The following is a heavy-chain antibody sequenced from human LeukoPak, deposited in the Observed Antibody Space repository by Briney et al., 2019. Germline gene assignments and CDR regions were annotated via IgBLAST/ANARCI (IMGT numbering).Heavy chain of an antibody. CDR2: ITDAVGST. CDR3: AAESRWLLVDY. CDR1: GFTFSSSS. V-gene: IGHV3-23*01. J-gene: IGHJ4*02. D-gene: IGHD5-24*01. Sequence: PGGSLRLSCAASGFTFSSSSISWVRQAPGKGLEWVSAITDAVGSTHYADSVKGRFTISRDNSKDTLYLQMNSLRAEDTAVYYCAAESRWLLVDYWGQGTLVTVSS.